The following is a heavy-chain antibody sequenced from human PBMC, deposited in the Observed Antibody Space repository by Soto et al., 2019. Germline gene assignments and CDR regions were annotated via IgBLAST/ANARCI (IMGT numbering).Heavy chain of an antibody. Sequence: GGSLRLSCAASGFTFNSYAMNWVRQAPGKGLAWVSAIGTDGNTYYANSVKGRFTISRDNSRTTLYLQMNSLRVEDTALYYCVRKYPGTRPFDYWGQGTLVTVS. CDR3: VRKYPGTRPFDY. CDR2: IGTDGNT. V-gene: IGHV3-23*01. D-gene: IGHD2-2*01. CDR1: GFTFNSYA. J-gene: IGHJ4*01.